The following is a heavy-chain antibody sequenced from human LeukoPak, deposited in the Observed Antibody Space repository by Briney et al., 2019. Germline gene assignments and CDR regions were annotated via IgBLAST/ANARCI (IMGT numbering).Heavy chain of an antibody. J-gene: IGHJ4*02. V-gene: IGHV3-48*01. Sequence: GGSLRLSCAASGFTFSSYSMNWVRQAPGKGLEWVSYISSSSSTINYADSVKGRFTISRDNARNSLYLQMNSLRAEDTAVYYCARDNPTYYDFWSGYYLDYWGQGTLVTVSS. D-gene: IGHD3-3*01. CDR2: ISSSSSTI. CDR1: GFTFSSYS. CDR3: ARDNPTYYDFWSGYYLDY.